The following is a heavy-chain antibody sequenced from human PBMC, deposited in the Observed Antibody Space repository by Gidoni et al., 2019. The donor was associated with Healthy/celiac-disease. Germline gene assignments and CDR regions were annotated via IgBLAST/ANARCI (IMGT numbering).Heavy chain of an antibody. D-gene: IGHD3-22*01. Sequence: EVQLVESGGGLVKPGGSLRLSCAASGFTFSSYSMNWVRQAPGKGLEWVSSISSSSSYIYYADSVKGRFTISRDNAKNSLYLQMNSLRAEDTAVYYCNYDSSGYYAFDIWGQGTMVTVSS. CDR1: GFTFSSYS. V-gene: IGHV3-21*01. CDR3: NYDSSGYYAFDI. J-gene: IGHJ3*02. CDR2: ISSSSSYI.